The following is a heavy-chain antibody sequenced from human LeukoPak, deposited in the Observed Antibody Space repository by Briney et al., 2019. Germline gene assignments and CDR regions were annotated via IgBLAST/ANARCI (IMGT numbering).Heavy chain of an antibody. CDR1: GGSISSSSYY. D-gene: IGHD1-26*01. CDR3: ARGGKWWELPQIDY. J-gene: IGHJ4*02. V-gene: IGHV4-39*01. Sequence: SETLSLTCTGSGGSISSSSYYWGWIRQPPGKGLEWIGSIYYSGSTYYNPALKSRVTISVDTSKNQFSLKLSSVTAADTAVYYCARGGKWWELPQIDYWGQGTLVTVSS. CDR2: IYYSGST.